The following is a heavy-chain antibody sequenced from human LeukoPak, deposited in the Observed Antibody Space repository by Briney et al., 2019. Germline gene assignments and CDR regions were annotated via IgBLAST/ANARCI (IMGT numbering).Heavy chain of an antibody. V-gene: IGHV3-23*01. Sequence: GGSPRLSCAASGFTVSSNYMSWVRQAPGRGLEWVSGISGSGGSTYYADSVKGRFTISRDNSKNTLYLQMNSLRAEDTAVYYCAKYYYASGSYRSFDLWGRGTLVTVSS. D-gene: IGHD3-10*01. CDR3: AKYYYASGSYRSFDL. CDR1: GFTVSSNY. J-gene: IGHJ2*01. CDR2: ISGSGGST.